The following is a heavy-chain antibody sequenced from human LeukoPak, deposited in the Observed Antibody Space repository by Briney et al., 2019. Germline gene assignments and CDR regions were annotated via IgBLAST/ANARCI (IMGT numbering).Heavy chain of an antibody. CDR3: ARSKRDYDSSGYDY. J-gene: IGHJ4*02. D-gene: IGHD3-22*01. CDR1: GFTFDDYA. Sequence: GGSLRLSCAASGFTFDDYAMHWVRQAPGKGLEWVSYISSSGSTIYYADSVKGRFTISRDNAKNSLYLQMNSLRAEDTAVYYCARSKRDYDSSGYDYWGQGTLVTVSS. V-gene: IGHV3-11*04. CDR2: ISSSGSTI.